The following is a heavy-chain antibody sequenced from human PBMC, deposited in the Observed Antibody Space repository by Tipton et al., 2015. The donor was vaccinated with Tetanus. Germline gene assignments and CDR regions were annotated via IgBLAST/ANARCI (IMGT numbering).Heavy chain of an antibody. J-gene: IGHJ5*02. CDR3: ATLNVVRQRAVRGNWFDP. CDR2: ISYSGSS. CDR1: GGSISSGSYY. D-gene: IGHD2-2*01. Sequence: TLSLTCTVSGGSISSGSYYWSWIRQHPGRGLEWIGYISYSGSSHYSPSLKSRVTMSADTSKNQFSLKLRSVTAADTAIYYCATLNVVRQRAVRGNWFDPWGLGTLVTVSS. V-gene: IGHV4-31*03.